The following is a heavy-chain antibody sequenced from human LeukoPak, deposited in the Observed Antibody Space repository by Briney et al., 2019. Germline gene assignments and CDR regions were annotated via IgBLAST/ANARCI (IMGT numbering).Heavy chain of an antibody. J-gene: IGHJ4*02. D-gene: IGHD2-2*01. CDR1: GGSISSYY. V-gene: IGHV4-4*07. Sequence: SETLSLTCTVPGGSISSYYWSWIRQPAGKGLEWIGRIYTSGSTNYNPSLQSRVTMSVDPSKNQFSLKLSSVTAADTAVYYCARDRPGYCSSTSCYAILYWGQGTLVTVSS. CDR3: ARDRPGYCSSTSCYAILY. CDR2: IYTSGST.